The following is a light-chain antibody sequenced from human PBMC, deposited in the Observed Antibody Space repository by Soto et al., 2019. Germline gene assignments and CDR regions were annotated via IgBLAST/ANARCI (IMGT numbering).Light chain of an antibody. CDR3: QQYSALPRT. J-gene: IGKJ1*01. CDR2: GAS. CDR1: QSVSSNY. V-gene: IGKV3-20*01. Sequence: EIVLTQSPGTLSLSPGERATLSCRASQSVSSNYLALYQQKPGQAPSLLIYGASSRATGIPDRFSGSGSGTDFTLTISRLEPEDFAVYYCQQYSALPRTFGQGTRVEIK.